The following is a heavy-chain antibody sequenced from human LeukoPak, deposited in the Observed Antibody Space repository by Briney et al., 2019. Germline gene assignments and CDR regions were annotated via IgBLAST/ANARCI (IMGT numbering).Heavy chain of an antibody. Sequence: SGRSLRLSCAASGFTFSSYGMHWVRQAPGKGLEWVAVIWYDGSNKYYADSVKGRFTISRDNSKNTLYLQMNSLRAEDTAVYYCASGRKTGTTENWFDPWGQGTLVTVSS. CDR2: IWYDGSNK. J-gene: IGHJ5*02. CDR3: ASGRKTGTTENWFDP. CDR1: GFTFSSYG. D-gene: IGHD1-7*01. V-gene: IGHV3-33*01.